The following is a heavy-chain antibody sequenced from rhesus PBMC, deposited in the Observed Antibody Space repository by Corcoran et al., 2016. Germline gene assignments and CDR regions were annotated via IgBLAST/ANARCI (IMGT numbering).Heavy chain of an antibody. D-gene: IGHD6-25*01. CDR1: GGAFSGYY. CDR3: ARDSGSRWSNRFDV. CDR2: FSGSRGSA. Sequence: QVQLQESGPGLVKPSETLSLTCAVSGGAFSGYYWCWIRQPPGKGLGWIGYFSGSRGSADYNPSLKSRVTIATDTAKNPFALRLTAVTAADTAAYYCARDSGSRWSNRFDVWGPGVLVTVSS. V-gene: IGHV4-165*01. J-gene: IGHJ5-1*01.